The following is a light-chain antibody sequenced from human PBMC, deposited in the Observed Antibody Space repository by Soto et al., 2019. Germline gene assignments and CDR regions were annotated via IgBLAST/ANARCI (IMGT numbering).Light chain of an antibody. Sequence: DIVMTQIPVSLPVTPGEPASISCKSSQSLLHSHGYNYMDWYLQKPGQSPHLRIYFGSYRASGVPDRFSGSGSGTNFTLRISRVETDDFGIYYCMQALQVPITFGQGTRLEIK. J-gene: IGKJ5*01. CDR2: FGS. CDR1: QSLLHSHGYNY. V-gene: IGKV2-28*01. CDR3: MQALQVPIT.